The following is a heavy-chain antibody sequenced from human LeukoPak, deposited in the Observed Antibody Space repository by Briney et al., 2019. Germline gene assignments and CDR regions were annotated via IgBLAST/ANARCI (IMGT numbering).Heavy chain of an antibody. CDR3: ARRTYDLWSADYTGAFDI. CDR1: GGSISSYY. CDR2: IYYSGST. V-gene: IGHV4-59*01. D-gene: IGHD3-3*01. Sequence: SETLSLTCTVSGGSISSYYWSWIRQPPGKGLEWIGYIYYSGSTNYNPSLKSRVTISVDTSKNQFSLKLSSVTAADTAVYYCARRTYDLWSADYTGAFDIWGQGTMVTVSS. J-gene: IGHJ3*02.